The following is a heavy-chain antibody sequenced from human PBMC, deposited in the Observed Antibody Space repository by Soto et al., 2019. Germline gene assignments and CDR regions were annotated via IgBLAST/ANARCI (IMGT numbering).Heavy chain of an antibody. J-gene: IGHJ4*02. CDR1: GDGFTSYY. CDR3: ARDPPGKVVPAGFFDY. Sequence: GASVKVCWKASGDGFTSYYMHWVRQATGQGLEWMGIINPSGGSTSYAQKFQGRVTMTRDTSTSTVYMELSSLRSEDTAVYYCARDPPGKVVPAGFFDYWGQGTLVTVSS. V-gene: IGHV1-46*01. D-gene: IGHD2-2*01. CDR2: INPSGGST.